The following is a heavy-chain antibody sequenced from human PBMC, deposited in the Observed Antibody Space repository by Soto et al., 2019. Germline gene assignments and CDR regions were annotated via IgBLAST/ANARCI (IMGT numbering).Heavy chain of an antibody. Sequence: QVQLQESGPGLVKPSETLSLTCTVSGGSISSYYWSWIRQPPGKGLEWIGYIYYSGSTNYNPSLKSRVTISVDTSKNQFSLKLSSVTAADTAVYYCARDLSAYGDRDAFDIWGQGTMVTVSS. CDR1: GGSISSYY. V-gene: IGHV4-59*01. CDR2: IYYSGST. D-gene: IGHD4-17*01. CDR3: ARDLSAYGDRDAFDI. J-gene: IGHJ3*02.